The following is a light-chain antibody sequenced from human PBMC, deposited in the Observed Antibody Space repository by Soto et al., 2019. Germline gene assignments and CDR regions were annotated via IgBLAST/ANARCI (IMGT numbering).Light chain of an antibody. Sequence: QSALTQPASGSGSPEQSITISCTGTSSDFGSCRNVSCYQQHPGKAPKLMIYDVSNRPSGVSNRFSGSKSGNTAALTISGSQAEDEVDYYCTSYKPTRVVFGGGTKMTVL. V-gene: IGLV2-14*01. CDR1: SSDFGSCRN. CDR3: TSYKPTRVV. J-gene: IGLJ3*02. CDR2: DVS.